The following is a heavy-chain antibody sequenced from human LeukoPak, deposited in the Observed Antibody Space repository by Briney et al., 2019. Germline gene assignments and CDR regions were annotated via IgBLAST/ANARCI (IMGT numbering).Heavy chain of an antibody. CDR2: IKQDGSEK. V-gene: IGHV3-7*01. CDR1: GFTFSSYW. D-gene: IGHD3-22*01. CDR3: ARDLPRYYDSSGYYWDY. J-gene: IGHJ4*02. Sequence: PGGSLRLSCAASGFTFSSYWVSWVRQAPGKGLEWVANIKQDGSEKYYVDSVKGRFTISRDNAKNSLYLQMNSLRAEDTAVYYCARDLPRYYDSSGYYWDYWGQGTLVTVSS.